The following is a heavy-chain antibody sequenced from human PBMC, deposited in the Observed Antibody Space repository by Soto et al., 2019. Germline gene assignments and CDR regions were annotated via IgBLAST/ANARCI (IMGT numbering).Heavy chain of an antibody. Sequence: GGSLRLSCAASGFTFSSYGMHWVRQAPGKGLEWVAVISYDGSNKYYADSVKGRFTISRDNSKNTLYLQMNSLRAEDTAVYYCAKDGGATIRSFYYGMDVWGQGTTVTVSS. CDR2: ISYDGSNK. D-gene: IGHD5-12*01. J-gene: IGHJ6*02. V-gene: IGHV3-30*18. CDR1: GFTFSSYG. CDR3: AKDGGATIRSFYYGMDV.